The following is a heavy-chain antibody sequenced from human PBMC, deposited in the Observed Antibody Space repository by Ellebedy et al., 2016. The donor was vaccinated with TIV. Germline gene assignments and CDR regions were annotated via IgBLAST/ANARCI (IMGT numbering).Heavy chain of an antibody. D-gene: IGHD1-1*01. CDR3: ARDSNFSY. Sequence: GESLKISXAASGFTFSSYAMSWVRQAPGKGLEWVSAISGSGGGTYYADSVKGRFTISRDNSKNTLYLQMNSLRAEDTAVYYCARDSNFSYWGQGTLVTVSS. J-gene: IGHJ4*02. CDR1: GFTFSSYA. CDR2: ISGSGGGT. V-gene: IGHV3-23*01.